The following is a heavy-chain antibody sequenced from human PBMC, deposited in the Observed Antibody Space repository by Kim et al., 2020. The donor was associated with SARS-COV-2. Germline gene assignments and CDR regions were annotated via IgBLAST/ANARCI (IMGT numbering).Heavy chain of an antibody. CDR2: IYYSVST. D-gene: IGHD6-13*01. J-gene: IGHJ4*02. V-gene: IGHV4-39*07. CDR3: AAVAAVGVGAVDY. CDR1: GGSISSSSYY. Sequence: SETLSLTCTVSGGSISSSSYYWGWIRQPPGKGLEWIGNIYYSVSTYYNPSLKSRVTISVDTSKNQFSLRLSSVTAADTPVYYCAAVAAVGVGAVDYWGQG.